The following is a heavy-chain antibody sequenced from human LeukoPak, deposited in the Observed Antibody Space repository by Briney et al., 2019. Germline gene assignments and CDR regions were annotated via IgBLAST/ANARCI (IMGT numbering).Heavy chain of an antibody. CDR2: ISSSSSTI. CDR1: GFTFSSYS. J-gene: IGHJ3*02. CDR3: ARDRVDIVATIGAFDI. V-gene: IGHV3-48*01. Sequence: GGSLRLSCAASGFTFSSYSMNWVRQAPGKGLEWVSYISSSSSTIYYADSVKGRFTISRDNAKNSLYLQMNSLRAEDTAVYYCARDRVDIVATIGAFDIWGQGTMVTVSS. D-gene: IGHD5-12*01.